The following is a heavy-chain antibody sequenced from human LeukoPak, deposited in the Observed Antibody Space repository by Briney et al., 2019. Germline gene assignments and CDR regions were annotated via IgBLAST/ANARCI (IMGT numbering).Heavy chain of an antibody. CDR2: IIPIFGTA. J-gene: IGHJ5*02. Sequence: SVTVSCKASGGTFSNYAISWVRQAPGQGLEWMGGIIPIFGTANYAQKFQGRVTITADKSTSTAYIELRSLRSDDTAVYYCARRFDVGVLRSFDPWGQGTLVTVSS. V-gene: IGHV1-69*06. CDR1: GGTFSNYA. CDR3: ARRFDVGVLRSFDP. D-gene: IGHD1-26*01.